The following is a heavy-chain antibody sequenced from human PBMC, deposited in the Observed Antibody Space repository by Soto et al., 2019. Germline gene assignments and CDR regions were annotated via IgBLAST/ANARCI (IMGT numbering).Heavy chain of an antibody. CDR3: ARGMGLAADFDY. D-gene: IGHD3-9*01. J-gene: IGHJ4*02. Sequence: ASVTGYCKTSGYTFSSYSISWVRQAPGQGLEWMGWISGYNGNTNYAQKFQGRVTMTTDTSTSTAYMELRSLTSDDTAVYYCARGMGLAADFDYWGQGTLVTGSS. CDR2: ISGYNGNT. CDR1: GYTFSSYS. V-gene: IGHV1-18*01.